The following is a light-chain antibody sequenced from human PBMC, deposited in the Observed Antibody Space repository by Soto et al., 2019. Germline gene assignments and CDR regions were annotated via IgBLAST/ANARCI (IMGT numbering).Light chain of an antibody. V-gene: IGKV2-28*01. Sequence: DIVMTQSPLSLPVTPGEPASISCRSSQSLLHSNGYNYLDWYLQKPGQSPQLLIYLGSNRASGVPDRFSASGSGTDFTLKISRVEAEDVGVYYCMQALQTPPWTFGQGTKVEIK. CDR1: QSLLHSNGYNY. CDR3: MQALQTPPWT. J-gene: IGKJ1*01. CDR2: LGS.